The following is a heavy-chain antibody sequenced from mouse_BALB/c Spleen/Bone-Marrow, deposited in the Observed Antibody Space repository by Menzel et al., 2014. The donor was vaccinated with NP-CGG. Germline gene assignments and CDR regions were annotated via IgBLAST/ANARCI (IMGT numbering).Heavy chain of an antibody. CDR1: GYTFTDYV. J-gene: IGHJ4*01. CDR2: IDPGRGSS. D-gene: IGHD1-1*02. CDR3: ARDGSFAAMDY. V-gene: IGHV1-77*01. Sequence: VKLQESGPGLVKPGASVKMSCKASGYTFTDYVISWVKQRTGQGLEWIGEIDPGRGSSFYNEKFKAKATLTADKSANTAYMQLSSLTSEDSAVYFCARDGSFAAMDYWGQGTSLTVSS.